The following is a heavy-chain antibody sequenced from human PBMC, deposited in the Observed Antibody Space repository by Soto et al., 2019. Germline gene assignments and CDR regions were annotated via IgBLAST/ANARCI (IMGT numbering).Heavy chain of an antibody. D-gene: IGHD3-22*01. CDR3: ARYHYYDSSGYYSDY. Sequence: SETLSLTCTVSGGSISSGGYYWSWIRQHPGKGLEWIGYIYYSGSTYYNPSLKSRVTISVDTSKNQFSLKLSSVTAADTAAYYCARYHYYDSSGYYSDYWGQGTLVTVSS. CDR2: IYYSGST. V-gene: IGHV4-31*03. CDR1: GGSISSGGYY. J-gene: IGHJ4*02.